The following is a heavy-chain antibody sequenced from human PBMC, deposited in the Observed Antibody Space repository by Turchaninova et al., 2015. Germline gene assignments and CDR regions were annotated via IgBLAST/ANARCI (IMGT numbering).Heavy chain of an antibody. J-gene: IGHJ6*02. CDR1: GGSFSGSS. CDR3: ARCLLRGGWNDVDYYYGMDV. V-gene: IGHV4-34*01. D-gene: IGHD1-1*01. Sequence: QVQLQQWGAGLVKPSETLSLTCAVFGGSFSGSSWSWTRQPPGKGLEWVGEINHEGSTNYKTSRQGRVTISLDTAKTLFSPERSSGTAADTAVYYGARCLLRGGWNDVDYYYGMDVWGQGTTVTVSS. CDR2: INHEGST.